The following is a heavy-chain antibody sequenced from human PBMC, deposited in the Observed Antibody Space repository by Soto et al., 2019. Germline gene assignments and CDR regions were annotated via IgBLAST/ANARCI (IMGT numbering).Heavy chain of an antibody. CDR2: INPDKDDR. CDR3: ARELGPTDIVRLDV. J-gene: IGHJ6*02. D-gene: IGHD3-10*02. CDR1: GYKFINYF. V-gene: IGHV1-18*04. Sequence: QVQLVQSGAEVKKPGASVKVSCKASGYKFINYFISWVRQAPGQGLEWMGWINPDKDDRKYAEKFQGRVTMTTDTFTSTAYMELGNLRFDDTAVYYCARELGPTDIVRLDVWGQGTTVTIYS.